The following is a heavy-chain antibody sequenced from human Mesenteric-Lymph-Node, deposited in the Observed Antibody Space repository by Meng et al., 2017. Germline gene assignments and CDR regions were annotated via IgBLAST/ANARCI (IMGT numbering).Heavy chain of an antibody. J-gene: IGHJ4*02. D-gene: IGHD6-19*01. CDR3: ARGKINIAVAGSAAFDY. V-gene: IGHV4-61*02. CDR2: IYTSGST. Sequence: SETLSLTCTVSGGSISSGSYYWSWIRQPAGKGLEWIGRIYTSGSTNYNPSLKSRVTISVDTSKNQFSLKLSSVTAADTAVYYCARGKINIAVAGSAAFDYWGQGTLVTVSS. CDR1: GGSISSGSYY.